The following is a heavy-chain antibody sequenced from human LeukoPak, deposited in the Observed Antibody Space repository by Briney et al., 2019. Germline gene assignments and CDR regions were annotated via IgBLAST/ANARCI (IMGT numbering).Heavy chain of an antibody. Sequence: GGSLRLSCAASGFTFSDYYMSWIRQAPGTGLEWVSYISSSGSTIYYADSVKGRFTISRDNAKNSLYLQMNSLRAEDTAVYYCARAKDSSGYYYYYYGMDVWGQGTTVTVSS. CDR3: ARAKDSSGYYYYYYGMDV. D-gene: IGHD3-22*01. V-gene: IGHV3-11*01. CDR2: ISSSGSTI. CDR1: GFTFSDYY. J-gene: IGHJ6*02.